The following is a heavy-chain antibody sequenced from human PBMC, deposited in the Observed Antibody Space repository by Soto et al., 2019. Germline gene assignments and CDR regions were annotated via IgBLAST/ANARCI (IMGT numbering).Heavy chain of an antibody. CDR3: ARIEMASIK. CDR2: IYYTGST. D-gene: IGHD5-12*01. J-gene: IGHJ4*02. Sequence: QVQMQESGPGLVKPSQTLSLTCSVSGASIRSGGFYWSWLRQSPGKGLEWIGHIYYTGSTFVSPSRKGRLTISLDTSKNQFSLDLSSVTAADTAMYYCARIEMASIKWGRGTLVTVAS. V-gene: IGHV4-31*03. CDR1: GASIRSGGFY.